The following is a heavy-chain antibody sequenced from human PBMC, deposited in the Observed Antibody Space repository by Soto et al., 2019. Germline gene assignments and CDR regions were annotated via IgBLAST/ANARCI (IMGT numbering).Heavy chain of an antibody. D-gene: IGHD2-15*01. CDR1: GGSISSSSYY. CDR2: IYYSGST. Sequence: SETLSLTCTVSGGSISSSSYYWGWIRQPPGKGLEWIGSIYYSGSTYYNPSLKSRVTISVDTSKNQFSLKLSSVTAADTAVYYCARATEDIVVVVAAIGSGTYYFDYWGQGTLVTVSS. J-gene: IGHJ4*02. CDR3: ARATEDIVVVVAAIGSGTYYFDY. V-gene: IGHV4-39*01.